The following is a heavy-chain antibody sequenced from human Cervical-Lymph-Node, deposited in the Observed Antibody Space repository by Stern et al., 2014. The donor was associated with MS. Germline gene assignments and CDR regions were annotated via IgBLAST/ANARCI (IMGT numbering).Heavy chain of an antibody. V-gene: IGHV3-30*01. J-gene: IGHJ3*01. Sequence: VQLVQSGGGVVQPGRSLRLSCAASGFSFSNYAVHWVRQAPGKGLEWVAVALYDGNKYSAVSVKGRFTVSRDNSKNALYLQMNSLRTEDTAVYYCAIDRGIDDAFDLWGQGTMVTVSA. CDR3: AIDRGIDDAFDL. D-gene: IGHD3-10*01. CDR2: ALYDGNK. CDR1: GFSFSNYA.